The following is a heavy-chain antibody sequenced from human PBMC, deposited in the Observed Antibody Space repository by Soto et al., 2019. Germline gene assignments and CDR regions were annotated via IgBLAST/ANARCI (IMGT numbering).Heavy chain of an antibody. CDR3: AREGGSETLQPSYNWFDT. D-gene: IGHD6-25*01. V-gene: IGHV1-2*02. CDR1: GYTFTDYH. J-gene: IGHJ5*02. Sequence: QVQLVQSGAEVKKPGASVKVSCKASGYTFTDYHIHWVRQAPGQGLEFMGWINANNGGAGSAQQFQGRVTVTRDTSITTVYKELSNLRSDGTAVYYCAREGGSETLQPSYNWFDTWGQGTLVTVSS. CDR2: INANNGGA.